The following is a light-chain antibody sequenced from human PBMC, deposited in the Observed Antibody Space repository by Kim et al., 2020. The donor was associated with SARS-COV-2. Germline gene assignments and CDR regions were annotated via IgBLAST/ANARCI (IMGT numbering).Light chain of an antibody. CDR1: SNF. V-gene: IGKV3-11*01. CDR2: DAS. Sequence: SNFLAWYQQKPGQAPRLLIYDASNRATGIPPRFSGSGSGTDFTLTISSLEPEDFAIYYCQQRSNWPLTFGGGTNVDIK. J-gene: IGKJ4*01. CDR3: QQRSNWPLT.